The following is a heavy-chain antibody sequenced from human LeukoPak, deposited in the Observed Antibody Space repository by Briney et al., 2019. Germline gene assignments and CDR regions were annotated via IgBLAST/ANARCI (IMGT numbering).Heavy chain of an antibody. CDR2: ISSSGSTI. CDR1: GFSVSNNY. Sequence: GGSLRLSCAASGFSVSNNYMSWIRQAPGKGLEWVSYISSSGSTIYYADSVKGRFTISRDNAKNSLYLQMNSLRAEDTAVYYCARVGHYDILTGFNWFDPWGQGTLVTVSS. J-gene: IGHJ5*02. V-gene: IGHV3-11*01. CDR3: ARVGHYDILTGFNWFDP. D-gene: IGHD3-9*01.